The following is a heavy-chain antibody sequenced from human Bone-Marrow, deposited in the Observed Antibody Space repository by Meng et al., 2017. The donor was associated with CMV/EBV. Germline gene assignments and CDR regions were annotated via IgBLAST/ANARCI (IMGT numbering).Heavy chain of an antibody. D-gene: IGHD2-21*02. CDR3: ARGDLTLDY. J-gene: IGHJ4*02. CDR2: IKQDGSEK. V-gene: IGHV3-7*01. CDR1: GFTFSSYW. Sequence: GESLKISCAASGFTFSSYWMSWVRQAPGKGLEWVANIKQDGSEKYYVDSVKGRFTISRDNAKNSLYLQMNSLRAEDTAVYYCARGDLTLDYWGQGTLVTVSS.